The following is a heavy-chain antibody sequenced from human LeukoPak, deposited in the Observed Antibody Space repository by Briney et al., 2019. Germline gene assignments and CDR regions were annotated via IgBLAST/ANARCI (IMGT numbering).Heavy chain of an antibody. CDR2: INHSGST. D-gene: IGHD6-13*01. CDR3: ARGPGGQQLALVDY. J-gene: IGHJ4*02. Sequence: PSETLSLTCAVYGGSFSGYYWSWIRQPPGKGLEWIGEINHSGSTNYNPSLKSRVTISVDTSKNQFSLKLSSVTAADTAVYYCARGPGGQQLALVDYWGQGTLVTVSS. V-gene: IGHV4-34*01. CDR1: GGSFSGYY.